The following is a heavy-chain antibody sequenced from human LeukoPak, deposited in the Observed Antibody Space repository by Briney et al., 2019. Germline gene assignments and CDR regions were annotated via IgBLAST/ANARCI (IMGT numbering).Heavy chain of an antibody. V-gene: IGHV1-46*01. CDR1: GYTFTSYG. CDR3: AKGDGEAASLWENWFDP. Sequence: ASVKVSCKASGYTFTSYGISWVRQAPGQGLEWMGIINPSGGRTNYAQTFQGRLTMTRDMSTSTVYMELSSLRSEDTAVYYCAKGDGEAASLWENWFDPWGQGTLVTVSS. J-gene: IGHJ5*02. D-gene: IGHD6-13*01. CDR2: INPSGGRT.